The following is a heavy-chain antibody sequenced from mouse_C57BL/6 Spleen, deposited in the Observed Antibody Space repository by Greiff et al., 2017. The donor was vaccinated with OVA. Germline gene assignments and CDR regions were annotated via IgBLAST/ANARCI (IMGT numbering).Heavy chain of an antibody. CDR2: IYPGNSDT. CDR3: TRSHKQLRLRGAMDY. Sequence: EVQLQQSGTVLARPGASVKMSCKTSGYTFTSYWMHWVKQRPGQGLEWIGAIYPGNSDTSYNQKFKGKAKLTAVTSASTAYMELSSLTNEDSAVYYCTRSHKQLRLRGAMDYWGQGTSVTVSS. J-gene: IGHJ4*01. D-gene: IGHD3-2*02. CDR1: GYTFTSYW. V-gene: IGHV1-5*01.